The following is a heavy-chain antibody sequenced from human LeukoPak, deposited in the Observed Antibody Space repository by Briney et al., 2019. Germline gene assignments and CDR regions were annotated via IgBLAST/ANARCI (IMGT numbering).Heavy chain of an antibody. CDR3: AREAVYGDYSYYYYGMDV. V-gene: IGHV3-9*03. CDR1: GFTFDDYA. CDR2: ISWNSGSI. Sequence: GGSLRLSCAASGFTFDDYAMHWVRQAPGKGLEWVSGISWNSGSIGYADSVKGRFTISRDNAKNSLYLQMNSLRAEDMALYYCAREAVYGDYSYYYYGMDVWGQGTTVTVSS. D-gene: IGHD4-17*01. J-gene: IGHJ6*02.